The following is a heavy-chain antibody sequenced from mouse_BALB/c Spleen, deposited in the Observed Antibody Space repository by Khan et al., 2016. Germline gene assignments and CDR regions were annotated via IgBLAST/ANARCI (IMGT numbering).Heavy chain of an antibody. V-gene: IGHV14-3*02. Sequence: VQLQQSGAELVKPGASVKLSCTASGFNIKDTYMHWVKQRPEQGLEWIGRIDPANGNTKYDQKFQGKATMTADTSSNTDYLQLSSLTSEDTAVYYCAVVNAWGQGTTLTVSS. J-gene: IGHJ2*01. D-gene: IGHD1-1*01. CDR3: AVVNA. CDR1: GFNIKDTY. CDR2: IDPANGNT.